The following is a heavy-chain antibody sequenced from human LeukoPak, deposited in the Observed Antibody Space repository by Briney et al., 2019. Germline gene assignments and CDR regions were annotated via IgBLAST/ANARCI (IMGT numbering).Heavy chain of an antibody. Sequence: MSSETLSLTCTVSGYSISSGYYWGWIRQPPGKGLEWIADIYHSGRTYYNPSLKSRVTMSVDTSKNQFSLRLSSVTAADTAVYYCAKRIGDSVNYWGQGTLVTVSS. CDR3: AKRIGDSVNY. J-gene: IGHJ4*02. CDR2: IYHSGRT. CDR1: GYSISSGYY. V-gene: IGHV4-38-2*02. D-gene: IGHD4-17*01.